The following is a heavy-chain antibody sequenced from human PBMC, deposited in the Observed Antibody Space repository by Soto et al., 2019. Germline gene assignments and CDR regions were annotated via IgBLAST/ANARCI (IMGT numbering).Heavy chain of an antibody. CDR2: ISYDGSNK. Sequence: GGSLRLSCAASGFTFSSYAMHWVRQAPGKGLEWVAVISYDGSNKYYADSVKGRFTISRDNSKNTLYLQMNSLRAEDTAVYYCARETYFDFWGGSPPPSYGMDVWGQGTTVTVSS. J-gene: IGHJ6*02. CDR3: ARETYFDFWGGSPPPSYGMDV. V-gene: IGHV3-30-3*01. CDR1: GFTFSSYA. D-gene: IGHD3-3*01.